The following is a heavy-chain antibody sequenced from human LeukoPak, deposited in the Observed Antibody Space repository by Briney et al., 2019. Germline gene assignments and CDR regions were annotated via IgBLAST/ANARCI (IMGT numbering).Heavy chain of an antibody. CDR2: IYYSGST. D-gene: IGHD3-9*01. CDR1: GGSISSSSYY. CDR3: ARDYQSYDILTGYIDY. J-gene: IGHJ4*02. V-gene: IGHV4-39*02. Sequence: PSETLSLTCTVSGGSISSSSYYWGWNRQPPGKGLERVGSIYYSGSTYYNPSLKSRVTISVDTSKNQFSLKLSSVTAADTAVYYCARDYQSYDILTGYIDYWGQGTLVTVSS.